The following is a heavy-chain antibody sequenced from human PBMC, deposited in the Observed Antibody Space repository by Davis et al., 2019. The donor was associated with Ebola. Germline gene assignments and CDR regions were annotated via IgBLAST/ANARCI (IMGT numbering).Heavy chain of an antibody. CDR2: INHIGST. CDR1: GGSFSGYH. CDR3: ARGLGMGWFDS. Sequence: GSLRLSCAVYGGSFSGYHWSWIRQPPGKGLEWIGEINHIGSTNYNPTLKSRVTISVDTSKNQFSLKLTSVTAADTAVYYCARGLGMGWFDSWGQGTPVTVSS. V-gene: IGHV4-34*01. J-gene: IGHJ5*01.